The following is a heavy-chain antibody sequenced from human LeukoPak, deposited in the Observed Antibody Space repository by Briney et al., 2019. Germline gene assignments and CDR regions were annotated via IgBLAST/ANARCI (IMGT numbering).Heavy chain of an antibody. Sequence: SETLSLTCAVYGGSFSGHYWSWIRQPPGKGLEWIGEINHSGSTNYNPSLKSRVTISVDTSKNQFSLKLSSVTAADTAVYYCAPVETTDAFDIWGQGTMVTVSS. D-gene: IGHD4-11*01. V-gene: IGHV4-34*01. J-gene: IGHJ3*02. CDR1: GGSFSGHY. CDR2: INHSGST. CDR3: APVETTDAFDI.